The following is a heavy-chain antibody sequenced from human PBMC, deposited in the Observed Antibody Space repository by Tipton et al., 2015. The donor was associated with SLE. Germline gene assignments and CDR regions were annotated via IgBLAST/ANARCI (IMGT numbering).Heavy chain of an antibody. D-gene: IGHD5-12*01. CDR3: TRLYSGYPYYFDY. CDR2: IYYSGST. V-gene: IGHV4-39*07. Sequence: TLSLTCTVSGGSISSSSYYWGWIRQPPGKGLEWIGSIYYSGSTYYNPSLKSRVTISVDTSKNQFSLKLTSVTAADTAVYYCTRLYSGYPYYFDYWDQGTLVTVSS. J-gene: IGHJ4*02. CDR1: GGSISSSSYY.